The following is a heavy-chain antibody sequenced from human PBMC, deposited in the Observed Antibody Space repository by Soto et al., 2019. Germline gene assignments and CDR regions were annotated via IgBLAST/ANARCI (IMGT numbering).Heavy chain of an antibody. CDR2: IYYSGST. CDR3: ARCGSSCSLGG. D-gene: IGHD2-15*01. CDR1: GGSFSGYD. V-gene: IGHV4-30-4*01. J-gene: IGHJ4*02. Sequence: PSETLSLTCAVYGGSFSGYDWTWIRQPPGKGLEWIGYIYYSGSTYYNPSLKSRVTISVDTSKNQFSLKLTSVTAADTAVYYCARCGSSCSLGGWGQGTVVTVSS.